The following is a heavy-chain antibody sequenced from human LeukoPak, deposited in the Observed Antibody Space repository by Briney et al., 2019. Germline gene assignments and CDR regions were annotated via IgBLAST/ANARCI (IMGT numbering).Heavy chain of an antibody. J-gene: IGHJ3*02. CDR2: IKQDGSEK. CDR3: ARDQGAFDM. CDR1: GITLSSYW. Sequence: TGGSLRLSCAGFGITLSSYWMSWIRQAPGKGLEWVGNIKQDGSEKYFVDSLRGRFTISRDNAKNSLFLQMNSLRAEDTAVYYCARDQGAFDMWGQGTMVTVSS. V-gene: IGHV3-7*05.